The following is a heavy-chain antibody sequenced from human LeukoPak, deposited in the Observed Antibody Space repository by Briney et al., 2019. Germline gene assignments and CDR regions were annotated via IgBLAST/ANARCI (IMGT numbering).Heavy chain of an antibody. CDR2: ISYDGSKK. D-gene: IGHD1-14*01. CDR3: ARETESFDC. J-gene: IGHJ4*02. CDR1: GSTFSSYA. Sequence: GGSLRLSCAASGSTFSSYAMHWVRQAPGKGLEWVAVISYDGSKKYYADSVKGRFTISRDKSKNTLYLQMNSLRVEDTAVYYCARETESFDCWGQGTLVTVSS. V-gene: IGHV3-30*04.